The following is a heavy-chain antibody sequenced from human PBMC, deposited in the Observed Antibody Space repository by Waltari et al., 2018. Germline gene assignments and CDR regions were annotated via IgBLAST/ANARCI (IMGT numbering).Heavy chain of an antibody. V-gene: IGHV1-69*08. Sequence: QVQLVQSGAEVKKPGSSVKVSCKASGGTFSSYAISWVRQAPGQGLEWMGRIIPIFGTANYAQKFQGRVTITADKSTSTAYMELSSLRSEDTAVYYCARGYCSGGSCYQGGYGMDVWGQGTTVTVSS. CDR1: GGTFSSYA. CDR3: ARGYCSGGSCYQGGYGMDV. CDR2: IIPIFGTA. D-gene: IGHD2-15*01. J-gene: IGHJ6*02.